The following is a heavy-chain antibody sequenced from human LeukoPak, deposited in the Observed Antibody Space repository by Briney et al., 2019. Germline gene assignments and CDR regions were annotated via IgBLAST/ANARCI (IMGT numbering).Heavy chain of an antibody. J-gene: IGHJ6*03. V-gene: IGHV1-18*04. CDR3: ARGPIIDIVVIPAAADYYHMDV. Sequence: GASVKVSCRASGYTFTSYYMHWVRQAPGQGLEWMGWISAYNGNTRYAQKLQGRVTMTTDSSTSTAYMELRSLRSDDTAVYYCARGPIIDIVVIPAAADYYHMDVWGKGTTVTVSS. D-gene: IGHD2-2*01. CDR1: GYTFTSYY. CDR2: ISAYNGNT.